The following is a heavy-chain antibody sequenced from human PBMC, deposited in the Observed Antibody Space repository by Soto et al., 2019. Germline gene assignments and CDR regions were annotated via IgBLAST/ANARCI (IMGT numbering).Heavy chain of an antibody. CDR2: IYHTGRS. Sequence: SETLSLTCSVAGDSLNNKNWWTWLRQTPGKRLEWIGDIYHTGRSSYNPSLTSRVTMSVDKSKNQFSLKVRSVTAADTAVYYCARETYGDYVGYFDPWGQGIQVTVSS. V-gene: IGHV4-4*02. D-gene: IGHD4-17*01. CDR1: GDSLNNKNW. CDR3: ARETYGDYVGYFDP. J-gene: IGHJ5*02.